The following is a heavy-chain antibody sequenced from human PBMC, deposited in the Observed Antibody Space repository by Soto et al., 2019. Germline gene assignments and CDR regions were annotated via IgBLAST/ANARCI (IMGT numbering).Heavy chain of an antibody. CDR3: ARHPHENFWSGYYTPYYFDY. CDR1: GGTFSSYA. J-gene: IGHJ4*02. CDR2: IIPIFGTA. D-gene: IGHD3-3*01. Sequence: QVQLVQSGAEVKKPGSSVKVSGKASGGTFSSYAISWVRQAPGQGLEWMGGIIPIFGTANYAQKFQGRVTITADKSTSTAYLELSSLRSEATAVYYCARHPHENFWSGYYTPYYFDYWGQGTIVTVSS. V-gene: IGHV1-69*06.